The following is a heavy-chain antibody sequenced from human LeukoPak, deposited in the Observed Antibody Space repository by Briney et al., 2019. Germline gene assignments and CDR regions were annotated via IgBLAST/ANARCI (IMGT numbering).Heavy chain of an antibody. J-gene: IGHJ5*02. Sequence: PGGSLRLSCAASGFTFSSYTIHWVRQAPGKGLEWVTIISYDGSNKYYADSVKGRFTISRESSKNTLYLQMNSLRAEDTAVYYFARGGQGYDLNWFDRCGQGTLVTVSS. CDR3: ARGGQGYDLNWFDR. CDR1: GFTFSSYT. V-gene: IGHV3-30-3*01. D-gene: IGHD3-3*01. CDR2: ISYDGSNK.